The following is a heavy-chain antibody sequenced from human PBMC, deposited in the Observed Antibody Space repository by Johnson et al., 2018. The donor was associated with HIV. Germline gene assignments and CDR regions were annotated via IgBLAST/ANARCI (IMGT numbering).Heavy chain of an antibody. J-gene: IGHJ3*02. Sequence: QAPGKGLEWVSYISSSGSTIYYADSVEGRFTISRDNAKNSLYLQMNSLRAEDTAVYYCARNGLIPAAKGVAFDIWGQGTTVTVSS. V-gene: IGHV3-11*04. D-gene: IGHD2-2*01. CDR3: ARNGLIPAAKGVAFDI. CDR2: ISSSGSTI.